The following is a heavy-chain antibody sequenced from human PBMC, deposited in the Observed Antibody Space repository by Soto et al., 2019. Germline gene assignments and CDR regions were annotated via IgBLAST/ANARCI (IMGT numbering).Heavy chain of an antibody. J-gene: IGHJ6*03. CDR1: SGSIRSSNW. V-gene: IGHV4-4*02. Sequence: QVQLQESGPGLVKPSGTLSLTCAVSSGSIRSSNWWSWVRQPPGKGLEWIGEIYHSGSTNYNPSRKSKVPISVDKSKNQFYLKLSSVTAADTAVYYCARVSSIFGGVISNYMDVWGKGTTVTVSS. CDR3: ARVSSIFGGVISNYMDV. D-gene: IGHD3-3*01. CDR2: IYHSGST.